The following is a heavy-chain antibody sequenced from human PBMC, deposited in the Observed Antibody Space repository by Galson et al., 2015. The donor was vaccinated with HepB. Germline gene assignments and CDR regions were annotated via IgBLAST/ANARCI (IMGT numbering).Heavy chain of an antibody. V-gene: IGHV4-59*08. CDR2: IYYSGSGTT. CDR3: ARHSGFFDWNYYFNY. CDR1: GGSISSYY. J-gene: IGHJ4*02. Sequence: ETLSLTCTVSGGSISSYYWSWIRQPPGKGLEWIGYIYYSGSGTTNYNPSFRSRVTISLDTPNNQSSLKLSSVTAADTAVYYCARHSGFFDWNYYFNYWGQGTLVPVSS. D-gene: IGHD3-9*01.